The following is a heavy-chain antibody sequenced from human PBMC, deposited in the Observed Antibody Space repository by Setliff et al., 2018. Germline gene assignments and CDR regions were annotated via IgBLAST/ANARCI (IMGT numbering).Heavy chain of an antibody. V-gene: IGHV1-3*01. Sequence: ASVKVSCKASGYTFTNYVFHWVRQAPGQRLEWMGWINAVSGNTKYSQKFQGRVTFTRDTSATTAYMDLSSLMSEDTAVYYCATTLEGCGDDCWTIKHWGQGTLVTVSS. J-gene: IGHJ1*01. D-gene: IGHD2-21*02. CDR2: INAVSGNT. CDR1: GYTFTNYV. CDR3: ATTLEGCGDDCWTIKH.